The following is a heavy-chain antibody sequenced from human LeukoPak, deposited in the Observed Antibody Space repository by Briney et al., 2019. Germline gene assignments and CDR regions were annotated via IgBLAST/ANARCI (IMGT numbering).Heavy chain of an antibody. CDR3: AREFGHCYGDNCFYFFDT. CDR2: INTYKGDT. Sequence: ASVNVSCKASGYTLTNYNITWGRQAPGQGLECMGWINTYKGDTLYAQRFQGRVTMTAGTSTNTAYMELRGLRFDDTAVYYCAREFGHCYGDNCFYFFDTWGQGFRVTVSS. D-gene: IGHD4-23*01. V-gene: IGHV1-18*01. J-gene: IGHJ4*02. CDR1: GYTLTNYN.